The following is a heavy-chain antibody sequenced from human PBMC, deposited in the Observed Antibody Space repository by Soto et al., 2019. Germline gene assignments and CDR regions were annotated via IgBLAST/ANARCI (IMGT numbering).Heavy chain of an antibody. CDR2: IFWDDDK. D-gene: IGHD5-12*01. CDR1: GFSLSTRGLG. Sequence: QITLKESGPTLVKPTQTLTLTCTFSGFSLSTRGLGVAWIRQPPGKALEWLALIFWDDDKWYSPSLTSRLTITEDTSKSQLAPTTTNMDHVDTATSYCAPRPRGYAYYIDYWGQGTLVTVSS. CDR3: APRPRGYAYYIDY. J-gene: IGHJ4*02. V-gene: IGHV2-5*02.